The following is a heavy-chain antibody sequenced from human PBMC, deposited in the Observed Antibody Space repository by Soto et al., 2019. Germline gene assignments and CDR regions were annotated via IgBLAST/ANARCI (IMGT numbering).Heavy chain of an antibody. CDR3: ASSGYYYPFDY. D-gene: IGHD3-22*01. J-gene: IGHJ4*02. CDR1: GFTFSDYY. Sequence: PVGSLRLSCAASGFTFSDYYMSWIRQAPGKGLEWVSYISSSSSYTNYADSVKGRFTISRDNAKNSLYLQMNSLRAEDTAVYYCASSGYYYPFDYWGRGSLVTVSS. CDR2: ISSSSSYT. V-gene: IGHV3-11*06.